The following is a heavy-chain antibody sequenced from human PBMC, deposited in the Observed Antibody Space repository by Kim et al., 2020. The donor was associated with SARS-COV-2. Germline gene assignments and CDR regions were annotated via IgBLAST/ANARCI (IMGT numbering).Heavy chain of an antibody. CDR2: ISSNGDST. D-gene: IGHD2-2*01. CDR1: GFDFSTYS. CDR3: ARTRGFCPSTSCSGGFGY. J-gene: IGHJ4*02. Sequence: GGSLRLSCEASGFDFSTYSMHWVRQAPGTGLQYVSGISSNGDSTYYINSVKGRFTISRDNSKNTLDLQMDSLRDDDMATYYCARTRGFCPSTSCSGGFGYWGQGTLVSVSS. V-gene: IGHV3-64*01.